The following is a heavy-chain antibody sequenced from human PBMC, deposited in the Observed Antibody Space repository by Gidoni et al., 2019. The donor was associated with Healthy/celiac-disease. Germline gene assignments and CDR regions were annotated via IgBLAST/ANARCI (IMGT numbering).Heavy chain of an antibody. CDR3: ARQGSPRRYFDWSRGGTGFDP. Sequence: QLQLQESGPGLVKPSETLSLTCTVSGASISSSSYYWGWIRKPPGKGLEWIGSIYYSGSTYYNPSLKSRVTISVDTSKNQFSLKLSSVTAADTAVYYCARQGSPRRYFDWSRGGTGFDPWGQGTLVTVSS. D-gene: IGHD3-9*01. J-gene: IGHJ5*02. V-gene: IGHV4-39*01. CDR2: IYYSGST. CDR1: GASISSSSYY.